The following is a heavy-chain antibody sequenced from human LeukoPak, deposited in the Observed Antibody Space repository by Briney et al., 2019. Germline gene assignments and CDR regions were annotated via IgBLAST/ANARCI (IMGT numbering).Heavy chain of an antibody. V-gene: IGHV3-74*01. CDR2: TNRDGSLT. J-gene: IGHJ4*02. CDR3: ARNRAAPDDSLHY. Sequence: QTGGSLRLSCAASEYPFSNYCMLCVRQAPGKGLVWVSRTNRDGSLTSYADSVKGRFTISRDNAKKTLYLQMTSLRAEDTDVYDCARNRAAPDDSLHYWGQGTLVTVSS. D-gene: IGHD6-13*01. CDR1: EYPFSNYC.